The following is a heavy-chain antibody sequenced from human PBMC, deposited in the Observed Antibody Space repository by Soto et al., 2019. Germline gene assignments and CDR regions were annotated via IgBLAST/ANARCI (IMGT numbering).Heavy chain of an antibody. V-gene: IGHV3-7*01. Sequence: GESLNISCAASGFTFSSFWMDWVRQAPGKGLEWVANINPDGSEKQYVDSVKGRFTISRDNAKNSLYLQMSSVTAEDSALYYCSRSLDSWGQGTRVTVSS. CDR3: SRSLDS. J-gene: IGHJ4*02. CDR1: GFTFSSFW. CDR2: INPDGSEK.